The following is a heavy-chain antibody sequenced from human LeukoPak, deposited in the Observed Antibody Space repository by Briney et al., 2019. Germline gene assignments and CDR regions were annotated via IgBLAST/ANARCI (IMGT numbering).Heavy chain of an antibody. V-gene: IGHV3-23*01. CDR2: ISGSGGST. CDR1: GFTLSSYA. Sequence: GGSLRLSCAASGFTLSSYAMRWVLQAPGKGLEWVSSISGSGGSTYYADSVKGRFTISRDNSKNTLYLQMNSLRAEDTAVYYCANPYYYDSSGLRTLDNWGQGTLVTVSS. J-gene: IGHJ4*02. CDR3: ANPYYYDSSGLRTLDN. D-gene: IGHD3-22*01.